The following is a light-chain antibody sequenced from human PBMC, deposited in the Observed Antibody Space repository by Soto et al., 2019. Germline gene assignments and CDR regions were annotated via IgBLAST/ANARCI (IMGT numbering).Light chain of an antibody. J-gene: IGKJ1*01. CDR1: QSISSY. Sequence: DIQMTQSPSSLSASVGDRVTITCRASQSISSYLNWYQQTPGKAPKLLIYAASSLQRGFPSRFRGSGSWTDFTLTISSLQPEDFATDYCQQSFSSSWTFGQGTKVQIK. V-gene: IGKV1-39*01. CDR2: AAS. CDR3: QQSFSSSWT.